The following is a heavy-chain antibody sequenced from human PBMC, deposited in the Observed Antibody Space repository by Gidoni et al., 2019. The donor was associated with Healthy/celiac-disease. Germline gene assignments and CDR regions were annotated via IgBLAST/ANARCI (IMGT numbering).Heavy chain of an antibody. CDR1: GFTVSSNY. J-gene: IGHJ5*02. V-gene: IGHV3-53*01. Sequence: EVQLVESGGGLIQPGGSLRLSCAASGFTVSSNYMGWVRQAPGKGLEWVSVIYSGGSTYYADSVKGRFTISRDNSKNTLYLQMNSLRAEDTAVYYCARYTWDIAVAGPFGGWFDPWGQGTLVTVSS. CDR2: IYSGGST. CDR3: ARYTWDIAVAGPFGGWFDP. D-gene: IGHD6-19*01.